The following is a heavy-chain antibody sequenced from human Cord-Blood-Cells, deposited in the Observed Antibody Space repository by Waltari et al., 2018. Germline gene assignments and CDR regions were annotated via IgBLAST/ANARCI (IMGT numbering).Heavy chain of an antibody. J-gene: IGHJ4*02. CDR2: IWYDGSNK. CDR1: TFSSYG. CDR3: ARDADLGGANGGGDY. V-gene: IGHV3-33*01. D-gene: IGHD3-16*01. Sequence: TFSSYGMHWVRQAPGKGLERVAVIWYDGSNKYYADSVKGRFTISRDNSKNTLYLQMNSMGAEDTAVYYCARDADLGGANGGGDYWGQGTLVTVSS.